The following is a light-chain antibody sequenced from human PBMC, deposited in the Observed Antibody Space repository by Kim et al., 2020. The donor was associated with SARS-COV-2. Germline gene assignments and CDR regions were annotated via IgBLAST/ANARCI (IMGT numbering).Light chain of an antibody. CDR2: DVS. J-gene: IGLJ1*01. CDR3: CSYTGASTYV. CDR1: STDIGDYNY. Sequence: GQSITISCTGTSTDIGDYNYVSWYQQHPGKVPKVIIYDVSSRPSGVHICFSGSKSGNTASLTISGLQSEDEADYYCCSYTGASTYVFGTGTKVTVL. V-gene: IGLV2-14*03.